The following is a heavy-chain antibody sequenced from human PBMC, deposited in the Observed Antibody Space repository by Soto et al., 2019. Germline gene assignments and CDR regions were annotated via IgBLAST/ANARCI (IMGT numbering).Heavy chain of an antibody. CDR3: AHRRDSSVYFDH. CDR1: GCSLTASGVG. J-gene: IGHJ4*02. Sequence: SGPTVVNPTPPVTLTGTFSGCSLTASGVGVGWIRRPPGKALECLALIYWDDDKRYSPSLKSRLTITKDTSKNQVVLTMTNMDAVDTATYYCAHRRDSSVYFDHWGQGTRVTVSS. V-gene: IGHV2-5*02. CDR2: IYWDDDK. D-gene: IGHD3-22*01.